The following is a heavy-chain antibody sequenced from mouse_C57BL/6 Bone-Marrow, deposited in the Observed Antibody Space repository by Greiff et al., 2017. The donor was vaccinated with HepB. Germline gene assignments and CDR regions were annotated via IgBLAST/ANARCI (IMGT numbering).Heavy chain of an antibody. CDR3: ARDGSSYWYFDV. Sequence: EVKLVESGPGLVKPSQSLSLTCSVTGYSITSGYYWNWIRQFPGNKLEWMGYISYDGSNNYNPSLKNRISITREPSKNQFFLKLNSVTTEDTATYYCARDGSSYWYFDVWGTGTTVTVSS. CDR2: ISYDGSN. V-gene: IGHV3-6*01. D-gene: IGHD1-1*01. CDR1: GYSITSGYY. J-gene: IGHJ1*03.